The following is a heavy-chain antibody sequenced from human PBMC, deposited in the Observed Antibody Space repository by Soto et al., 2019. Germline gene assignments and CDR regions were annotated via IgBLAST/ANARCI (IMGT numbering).Heavy chain of an antibody. CDR1: GYSFTSYW. V-gene: IGHV5-51*01. Sequence: RGESLKISCKGSGYSFTSYWIGWVRQMPGKGLEWMGIIYPGDSDTRYSPSFQGQVTISADKSISTAYLQWSSMKASDTAMYYCARHPDDSSGYYYTRGPHAFDIWGQGTMVTVSS. CDR2: IYPGDSDT. J-gene: IGHJ3*02. CDR3: ARHPDDSSGYYYTRGPHAFDI. D-gene: IGHD3-22*01.